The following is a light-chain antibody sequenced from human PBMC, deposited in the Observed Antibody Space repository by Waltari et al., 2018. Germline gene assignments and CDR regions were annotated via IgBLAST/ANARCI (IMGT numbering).Light chain of an antibody. CDR1: QDITNY. CDR3: LQYSRYPIT. Sequence: DIQMTQSPSSLSASVGDRVTITCRASQDITNYLAWFQQKPGKAPDPLIFAASRLPSGAPSKFSGSGSGGHFTLTISSLQPEDITTYYCLQYSRYPITFGQGTRLEIK. CDR2: AAS. J-gene: IGKJ5*01. V-gene: IGKV1-16*02.